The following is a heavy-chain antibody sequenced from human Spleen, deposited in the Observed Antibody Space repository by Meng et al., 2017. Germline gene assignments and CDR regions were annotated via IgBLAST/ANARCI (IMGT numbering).Heavy chain of an antibody. CDR2: INSDGSTK. D-gene: IGHD3-16*01. V-gene: IGHV3-74*01. Sequence: GESLKISCAASGFTFSSYWMHWVRQAPGKGLVWVSRINSDGSTKSYADSVRGRFTISRDNAKNTLYLQMNSLRAEDTAVYYCARAVGAFDIWGQGTMVTVSS. J-gene: IGHJ3*02. CDR3: ARAVGAFDI. CDR1: GFTFSSYW.